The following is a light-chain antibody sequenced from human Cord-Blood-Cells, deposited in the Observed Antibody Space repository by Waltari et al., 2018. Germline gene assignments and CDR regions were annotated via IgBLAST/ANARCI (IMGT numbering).Light chain of an antibody. CDR1: QDISNY. CDR3: QQYDNLPIT. J-gene: IGKJ5*01. V-gene: IGKV1-33*01. Sequence: DIQMTQSPSSLSASVGDRVTITCQASQDISNYLNWYQQKPGTAPKLLIYDASNSETGVPSRFSGSGSGTDFTFTISSLQPEDIATYYCQQYDNLPITFGQGTRLEIK. CDR2: DAS.